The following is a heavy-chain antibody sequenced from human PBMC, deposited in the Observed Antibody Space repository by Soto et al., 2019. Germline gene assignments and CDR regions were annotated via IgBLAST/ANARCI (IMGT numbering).Heavy chain of an antibody. Sequence: ASVKVSCKASGGTFSSYTISWVRQAPGQGLEWMGRIIPILGIANYAQKFQGRVTITADKSTSTAYMELSSLRSEDTAVYYCARALSTVTTNLTPRGWFDPWGQGTLVTVSS. J-gene: IGHJ5*02. D-gene: IGHD4-17*01. CDR1: GGTFSSYT. CDR3: ARALSTVTTNLTPRGWFDP. V-gene: IGHV1-69*02. CDR2: IIPILGIA.